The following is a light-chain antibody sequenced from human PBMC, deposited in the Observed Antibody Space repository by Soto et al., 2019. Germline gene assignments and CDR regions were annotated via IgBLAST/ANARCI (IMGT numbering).Light chain of an antibody. Sequence: QSALTQPRSVYGSPGQSVTISCTGTSSDVGGYNYVSWYQQHPGKAPKLMIYDVSKRPSGVPDRFSGSKSGNTASLTISGLQAEDEADYYCSSYAGSYTVVFGGGTKLTVL. V-gene: IGLV2-11*01. J-gene: IGLJ2*01. CDR1: SSDVGGYNY. CDR2: DVS. CDR3: SSYAGSYTVV.